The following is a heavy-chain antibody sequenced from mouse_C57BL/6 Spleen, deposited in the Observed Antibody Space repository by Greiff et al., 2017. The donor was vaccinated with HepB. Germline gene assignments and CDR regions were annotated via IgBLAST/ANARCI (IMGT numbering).Heavy chain of an antibody. Sequence: QVQLKESDAELVKPGASVKISCKVSGYTFTDHTIHWMKQRPEQGLEWIGYIYPRDGSTKYNEKFKGKATLTADKSSSTAYMQLNSLTSEDSAVYFCARNPYYGSKDWYFDVWGTGTTVTVSS. D-gene: IGHD1-1*01. CDR3: ARNPYYGSKDWYFDV. J-gene: IGHJ1*03. V-gene: IGHV1-78*01. CDR1: GYTFTDHT. CDR2: IYPRDGST.